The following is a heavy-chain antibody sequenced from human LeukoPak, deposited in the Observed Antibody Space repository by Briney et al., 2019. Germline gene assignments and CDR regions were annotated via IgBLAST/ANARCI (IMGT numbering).Heavy chain of an antibody. D-gene: IGHD5-18*01. CDR1: GGSISNSSYY. V-gene: IGHV4-39*02. Sequence: PSETLSLTCTVSGGSISNSSYYWGWIRQPPGKGLEWIGSIYYSGNTYYNPSLKSRVTISVDTSKNHFSLKLSSVAAADTAVYYCASLETGIQAWVYWGQGTLVTVSS. J-gene: IGHJ4*02. CDR2: IYYSGNT. CDR3: ASLETGIQAWVY.